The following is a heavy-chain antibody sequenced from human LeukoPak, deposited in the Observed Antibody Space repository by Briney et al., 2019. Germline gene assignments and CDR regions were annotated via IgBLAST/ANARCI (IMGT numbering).Heavy chain of an antibody. CDR2: INHSGST. D-gene: IGHD3-10*01. J-gene: IGHJ4*02. CDR3: ARSMVRGEGYFDY. V-gene: IGHV4-34*01. Sequence: SETLSLTRAVYGGSFSGYYWSWIRQPPGKGLEWIGEINHSGSTNYNPSLKSRVTISVDTSKNQFSLKLSSVTAADTAVYYCARSMVRGEGYFDYWGQGTLVTVSS. CDR1: GGSFSGYY.